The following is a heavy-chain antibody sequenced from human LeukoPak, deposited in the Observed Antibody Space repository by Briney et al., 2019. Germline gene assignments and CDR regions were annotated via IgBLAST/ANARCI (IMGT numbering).Heavy chain of an antibody. V-gene: IGHV4-59*08. D-gene: IGHD6-19*01. CDR2: IYYSGST. J-gene: IGHJ4*02. Sequence: SETLSLTCTVSGGSMSPYHWGWIRQPPGKGREWTGYIYYSGSTNYNPSLKSRVTISVDTSKNQFSLKLSSVTAADTAIYYCARAVSGRFDYWGQGTLVTVSS. CDR1: GGSMSPYH. CDR3: ARAVSGRFDY.